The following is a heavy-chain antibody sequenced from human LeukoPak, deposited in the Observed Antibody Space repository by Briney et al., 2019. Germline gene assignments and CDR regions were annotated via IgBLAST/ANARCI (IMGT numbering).Heavy chain of an antibody. V-gene: IGHV4-31*03. CDR3: ASRPFETTVVPWDFY. CDR1: GGSISSGGYY. D-gene: IGHD4-23*01. J-gene: IGHJ4*02. Sequence: PSQTLSLTCTVSGGSISSGGYYWSWIRQHPGKGLEWIGYIYYSGSTYYNPSLKSRVTISVDTSKNQFSLKLSSVTAADTAVYYCASRPFETTVVPWDFYWGQGTQVTVSS. CDR2: IYYSGST.